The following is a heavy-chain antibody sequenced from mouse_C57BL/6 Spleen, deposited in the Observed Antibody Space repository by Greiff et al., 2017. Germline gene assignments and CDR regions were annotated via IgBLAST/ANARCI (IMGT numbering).Heavy chain of an antibody. CDR2: INPNNGGT. CDR1: GYTFTDYY. D-gene: IGHD1-1*01. J-gene: IGHJ1*03. V-gene: IGHV1-26*01. CDR3: ARWRDYYGSSYDWYFDV. Sequence: EVQLQQSGPELVKPGASVKISCKASGYTFTDYYMNWVKQSHGKSLEWIGDINPNNGGTSYNQKFKGKATLTVDKSSSTAYMELRSLTSEDSAVYYCARWRDYYGSSYDWYFDVWGTGTTVTVSS.